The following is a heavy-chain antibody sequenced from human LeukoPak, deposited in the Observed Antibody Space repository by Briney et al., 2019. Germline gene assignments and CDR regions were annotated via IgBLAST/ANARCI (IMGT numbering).Heavy chain of an antibody. Sequence: GGSLRLSCAASGFTFSSYAMHWVRQAPGKGLEWVAVISYDGSNKYYADSVKGRFTISRDNSKNTLYLQMNSLRAEDTAVYYCAGDFRFGELPRRVHDAFDIWGQGTMVTVSS. D-gene: IGHD3-10*01. CDR3: AGDFRFGELPRRVHDAFDI. CDR2: ISYDGSNK. V-gene: IGHV3-30*04. CDR1: GFTFSSYA. J-gene: IGHJ3*02.